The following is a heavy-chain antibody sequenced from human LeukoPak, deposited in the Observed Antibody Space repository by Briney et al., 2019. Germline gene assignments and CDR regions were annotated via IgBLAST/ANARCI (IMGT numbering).Heavy chain of an antibody. CDR3: TTVFEAYYDSSGHDY. V-gene: IGHV3-15*01. Sequence: GGSLRLSCAASGFTFSNAWMSWIRQAPGKGLEWVGRIKSKTDGGTTDYAAPVKGRFTISRDDSKNTLYLQMNSLKTEDTAVYYCTTVFEAYYDSSGHDYWGQGTLVTVSS. CDR2: IKSKTDGGTT. D-gene: IGHD3-22*01. J-gene: IGHJ4*02. CDR1: GFTFSNAW.